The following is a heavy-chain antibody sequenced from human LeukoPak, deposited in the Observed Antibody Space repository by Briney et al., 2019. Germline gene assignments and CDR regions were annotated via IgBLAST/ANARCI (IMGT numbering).Heavy chain of an antibody. CDR3: ARDYYDSSGYYSENWFDP. D-gene: IGHD3-22*01. J-gene: IGHJ5*02. Sequence: GASVKVSCKASGYTFTGYYMHWVRQAPGQGLEWMGWINPNSGGTNYAQKFQGRVTMTRDTSISTAYMELSRLRSDDTAVYYCARDYYDSSGYYSENWFDPWGQGTLVTVSS. CDR2: INPNSGGT. V-gene: IGHV1-2*02. CDR1: GYTFTGYY.